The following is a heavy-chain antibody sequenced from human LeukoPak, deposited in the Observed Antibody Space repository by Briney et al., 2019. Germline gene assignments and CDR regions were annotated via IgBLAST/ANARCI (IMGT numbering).Heavy chain of an antibody. V-gene: IGHV3-30*04. D-gene: IGHD3-10*01. CDR2: ISYDGSNK. CDR1: GFTFSSYA. J-gene: IGHJ4*02. CDR3: ARAQDTYDYYYGSGSYPY. Sequence: GGSLRLSCAASGFTFSSYAMHWVRQAPGKGLEWVAVISYDGSNKYYADSVKGRFTISRDNSKNTLYLQMNSLRAEDTAVYYCARAQDTYDYYYGSGSYPYWGQGTLVTVSS.